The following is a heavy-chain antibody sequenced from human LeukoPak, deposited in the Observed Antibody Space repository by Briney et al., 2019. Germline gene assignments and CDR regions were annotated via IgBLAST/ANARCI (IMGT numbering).Heavy chain of an antibody. CDR2: FDPGDDET. D-gene: IGHD1-26*01. J-gene: IGHJ5*01. V-gene: IGHV1-24*01. CDR3: ATEKDLLLDS. Sequence: ASVKVSCKVSGYSLSELSTHWVRQAPGQGLEWMGGFDPGDDETIYAQKFQGRVTMTEDTSTDTAYLELSSLRSEDTAVYFWATEKDLLLDSWGQGTPVTVSS. CDR1: GYSLSELS.